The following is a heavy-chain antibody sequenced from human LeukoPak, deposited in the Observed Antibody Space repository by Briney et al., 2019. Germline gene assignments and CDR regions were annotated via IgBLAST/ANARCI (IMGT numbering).Heavy chain of an antibody. CDR3: AKVFQQRGYYYMDV. Sequence: GGSLRLSCAASGFTFSSYSMNWVRQAPGKGLEWVSSISSSSSYIYYADSVKGRFTISRDNAKNSLYLQMNSLRSEDTAMYYCAKVFQQRGYYYMDVWGTGTTVIVSS. V-gene: IGHV3-21*04. J-gene: IGHJ6*03. D-gene: IGHD2-15*01. CDR1: GFTFSSYS. CDR2: ISSSSSYI.